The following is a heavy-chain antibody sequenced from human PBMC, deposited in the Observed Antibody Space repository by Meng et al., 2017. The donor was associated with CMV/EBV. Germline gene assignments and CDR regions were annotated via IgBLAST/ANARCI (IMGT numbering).Heavy chain of an antibody. J-gene: IGHJ4*02. CDR3: AKGLTTVTTFGFDY. Sequence: LSLTCAASGFTFDDYAMHWVRQAPGKGLEWVSGISWNSGSIGYADSVKGRFTISRDNAKNSLYLQMNSLRAEDMALYYCAKGLTTVTTFGFDYRGQGTLVTVSS. D-gene: IGHD4-17*01. V-gene: IGHV3-9*03. CDR1: GFTFDDYA. CDR2: ISWNSGSI.